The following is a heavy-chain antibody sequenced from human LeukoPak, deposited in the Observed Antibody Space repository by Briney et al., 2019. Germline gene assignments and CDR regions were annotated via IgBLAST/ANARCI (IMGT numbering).Heavy chain of an antibody. CDR1: GYTFTSYG. CDR2: ISAYNGNT. D-gene: IGHD3-22*01. J-gene: IGHJ4*02. V-gene: IGHV1-18*01. CDR3: AREETNYYDSSGYFYYCDY. Sequence: ASVKVSCKASGYTFTSYGISWVRQAPGQGLEWMGWISAYNGNTNYAQKLQGRVTMTTDPSTSTAYMELRSLRSDDTAVYYCAREETNYYDSSGYFYYCDYWGQGTLVTVSS.